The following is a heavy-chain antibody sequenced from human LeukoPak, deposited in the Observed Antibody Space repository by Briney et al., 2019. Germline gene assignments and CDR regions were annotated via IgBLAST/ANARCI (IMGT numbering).Heavy chain of an antibody. CDR3: ARVPAAGDGRLDY. V-gene: IGHV4-34*01. J-gene: IGHJ4*02. CDR1: GGSFSGYY. CDR2: INHSGST. D-gene: IGHD4-17*01. Sequence: PSETLSLTCAVYGGSFSGYYWSWIRQPPGKGLEWIGEINHSGSTNYNPSLKSRVTISVDTSKNQFSLKLSSVTAADTAVYYCARVPAAGDGRLDYWGQGTLVTVSS.